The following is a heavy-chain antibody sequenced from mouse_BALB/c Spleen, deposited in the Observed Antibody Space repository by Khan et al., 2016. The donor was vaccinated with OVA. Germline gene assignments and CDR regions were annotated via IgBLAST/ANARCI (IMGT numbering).Heavy chain of an antibody. Sequence: QVQLQQSGAELVRPGTSVKVSCKASGYSFTDYLIDWVKQRPGQGLEWIGVINPGSGDTHYNEKFTGKAKLTADKSSSTAYMQLSSLTSDDSAIYLCARGGYGSLAYWGQGTLVTVSP. V-gene: IGHV1-54*01. CDR3: ARGGYGSLAY. CDR1: GYSFTDYL. D-gene: IGHD1-1*02. CDR2: INPGSGDT. J-gene: IGHJ3*01.